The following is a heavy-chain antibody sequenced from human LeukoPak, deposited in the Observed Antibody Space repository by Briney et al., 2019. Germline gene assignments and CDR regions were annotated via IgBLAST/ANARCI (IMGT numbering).Heavy chain of an antibody. D-gene: IGHD6-19*01. CDR3: AKHGSGWSFDY. V-gene: IGHV4-59*01. J-gene: IGHJ4*02. CDR2: IQDTGGT. Sequence: SETLSLTCTVSSASISSYYWGWIRQPPGKGLEWIGYIQDTGGTNYNPSLKSRVSISKDTSKNQFSLKVSSVTAADTAVYYCAKHGSGWSFDYWGQGTLVTVSS. CDR1: SASISSYY.